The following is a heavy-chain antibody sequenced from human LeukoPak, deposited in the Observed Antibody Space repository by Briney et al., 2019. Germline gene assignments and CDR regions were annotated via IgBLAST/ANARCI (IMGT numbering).Heavy chain of an antibody. D-gene: IGHD3-3*01. Sequence: GGSLRLSCAASGFTFSSYDMHWVRQATGKGPEWVSAIGTAGDTYYPGSVKGRFTISRENAKNSLYLQMNSLRAEDTAVYHCARGRSDFWSGYHDYWGQGTLVTVSS. CDR3: ARGRSDFWSGYHDY. CDR1: GFTFSSYD. CDR2: IGTAGDT. J-gene: IGHJ4*02. V-gene: IGHV3-13*01.